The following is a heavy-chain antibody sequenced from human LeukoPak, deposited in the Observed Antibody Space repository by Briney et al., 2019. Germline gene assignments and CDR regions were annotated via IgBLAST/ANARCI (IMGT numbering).Heavy chain of an antibody. V-gene: IGHV3-23*01. CDR1: GFTFSSYA. J-gene: IGHJ4*02. D-gene: IGHD4-17*01. CDR3: AKTDLDTDVTTLIDY. Sequence: GGSLRLSCAASGFTFSSYAMSWVRQAPGKGLEWVSAISGSGGSTYYADSVKGRFTISRDNSKNTLYLQMNSLRAEDTAVYYCAKTDLDTDVTTLIDYWGQGTLVTVSS. CDR2: ISGSGGST.